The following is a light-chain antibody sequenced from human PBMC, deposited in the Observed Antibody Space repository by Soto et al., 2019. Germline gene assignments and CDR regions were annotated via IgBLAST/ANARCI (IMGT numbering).Light chain of an antibody. J-gene: IGKJ4*01. CDR2: DAS. Sequence: EVVWAQSPASLSLSPGERTTVACRASQSVSSYLAWYQQKPGQAPRLLIYDASNRATGIPARFSGSGSGTDFTLTISSLEPEDFAVYYCQQRSNWPLTFGGGTMVDI. V-gene: IGKV3-11*01. CDR1: QSVSSY. CDR3: QQRSNWPLT.